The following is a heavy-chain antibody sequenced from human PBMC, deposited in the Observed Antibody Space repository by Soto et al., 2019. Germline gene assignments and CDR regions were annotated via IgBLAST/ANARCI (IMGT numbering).Heavy chain of an antibody. J-gene: IGHJ6*04. V-gene: IGHV1-18*01. Sequence: QVQLVQSGAEVKKPGASVKVSCKASGYTFTSYGISWVRQAPGQGLEWMGWISAYNGNTNYAQKLQGRVTMTTDTSTSTAYMELRSLRSDDTAVYYCAREFGSPSLDCTNGVCYLGLDVWGKGTTVTVSS. CDR2: ISAYNGNT. D-gene: IGHD2-8*01. CDR3: AREFGSPSLDCTNGVCYLGLDV. CDR1: GYTFTSYG.